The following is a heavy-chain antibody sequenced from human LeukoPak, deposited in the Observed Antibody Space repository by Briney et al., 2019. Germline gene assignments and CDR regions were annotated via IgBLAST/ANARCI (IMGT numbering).Heavy chain of an antibody. V-gene: IGHV3-23*01. Sequence: GGSLRLSCAASGFTFSSYAMSWVRQAPGKGLEWVSTITYTGGNTYYADSVKGRFTISRDNSNNTLYLQMNSLRAEDTAIYYCAKDEYGSGSYYNDYWGQGTLVTVSS. CDR3: AKDEYGSGSYYNDY. CDR1: GFTFSSYA. D-gene: IGHD3-10*01. CDR2: ITYTGGNT. J-gene: IGHJ4*02.